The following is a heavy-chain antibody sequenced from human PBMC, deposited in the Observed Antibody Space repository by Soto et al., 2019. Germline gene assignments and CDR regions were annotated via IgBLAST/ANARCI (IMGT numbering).Heavy chain of an antibody. V-gene: IGHV1-69*13. CDR1: GGTFSSYA. CDR2: IIPIFGTA. D-gene: IGHD3-22*01. Sequence: SMKVSCKASGGTFSSYAISWVRQAPGQGLEWMGGIIPIFGTANYAQKFQGRVTITADESTSTAYMELRSLRSDDTAVYYCVKDRDSNSWPSRDVWGPGTTVTVSS. J-gene: IGHJ6*02. CDR3: VKDRDSNSWPSRDV.